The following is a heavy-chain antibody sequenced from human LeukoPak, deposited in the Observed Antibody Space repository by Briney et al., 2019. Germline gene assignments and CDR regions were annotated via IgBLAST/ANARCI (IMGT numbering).Heavy chain of an antibody. D-gene: IGHD1-26*01. CDR2: IYYSGST. J-gene: IGHJ4*02. V-gene: IGHV4-59*01. CDR1: GGSMSGYY. CDR3: ARAYGGSYSYFDR. Sequence: PSETLSLTCTVSGGSMSGYYWSWVRQPPGKGLEWIGDIYYSGSTNYMPSLKSRVTISVDTSKNQFFLIMSSVTAADTAVYYCARAYGGSYSYFDRWDQGTLVTVSS.